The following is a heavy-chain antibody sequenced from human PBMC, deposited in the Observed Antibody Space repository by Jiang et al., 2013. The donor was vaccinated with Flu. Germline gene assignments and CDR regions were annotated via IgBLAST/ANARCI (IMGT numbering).Heavy chain of an antibody. CDR1: GGSISSYY. D-gene: IGHD3-3*01. J-gene: IGHJ4*02. CDR3: ARGDYDFWSAPRYFDY. Sequence: LLKPSETLSLTCAVSGGSISSYYWSWIRQPAGKGLEWIGRIYTSGSTNYNPSLKSRVTMSVDTSKNQFSLKLSSVTAADTAVYYCARGDYDFWSAPRYFDYWGQGTLVTVSS. V-gene: IGHV4-4*07. CDR2: IYTSGST.